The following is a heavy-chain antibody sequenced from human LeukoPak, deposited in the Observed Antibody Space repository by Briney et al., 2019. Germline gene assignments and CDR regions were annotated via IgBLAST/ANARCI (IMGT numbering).Heavy chain of an antibody. CDR3: ARGRGVRGVISDY. V-gene: IGHV3-7*01. J-gene: IGHJ4*02. Sequence: PGGSLRLSCAASGFTFSSYWMSWVRQVPGKGLEWVANIKQDGSEKYYVDSVKGRFTISRDNAKNSLYLQMNSLRAEDTAVYYCARGRGVRGVISDYWGQGTLVTVSS. CDR2: IKQDGSEK. D-gene: IGHD3-10*01. CDR1: GFTFSSYW.